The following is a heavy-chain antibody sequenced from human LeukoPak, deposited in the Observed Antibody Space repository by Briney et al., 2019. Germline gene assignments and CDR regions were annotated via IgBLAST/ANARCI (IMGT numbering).Heavy chain of an antibody. CDR1: GGSFSGYY. CDR2: INHSGST. V-gene: IGHV4-34*01. J-gene: IGHJ4*02. D-gene: IGHD3-10*01. CDR3: ARVGRGSFDY. Sequence: SETLSLTCAVYGGSFSGYYWSWIRQPPGKGLEWIGEINHSGSTNYNPSLKSRVTISVDTSKNQFPLKLSSVTAADTAVYYCARVGRGSFDYWGQGTLVTVSS.